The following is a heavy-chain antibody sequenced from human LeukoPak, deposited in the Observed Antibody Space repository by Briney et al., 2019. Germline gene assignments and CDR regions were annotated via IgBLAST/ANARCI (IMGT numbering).Heavy chain of an antibody. CDR1: GFTFSSYS. V-gene: IGHV3-21*01. CDR2: IGSANSYI. J-gene: IGHJ4*02. D-gene: IGHD1-14*01. Sequence: GGSLRLSCAASGFTFSSYSMDWVRQAPGKGLEWVSSIGSANSYIYYADSLKGRFTISRDNAKNSLYLQMNSLRAEDTAVYYCAGASGGNRPFDYWGQGTLVTVSS. CDR3: AGASGGNRPFDY.